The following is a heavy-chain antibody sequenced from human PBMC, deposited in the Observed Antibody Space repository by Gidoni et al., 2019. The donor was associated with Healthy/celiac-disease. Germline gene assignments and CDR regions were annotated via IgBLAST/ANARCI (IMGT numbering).Heavy chain of an antibody. CDR2: FDPEDGET. V-gene: IGHV1-24*01. D-gene: IGHD3-22*01. CDR1: GYTLTDLS. Sequence: HVQLVQSGAEVKKPGASVTVSCKVSGYTLTDLSMHRVRQAPGTGLEWMGGFDPEDGETIYAQKFQGRVTMTEDTSTDTAYMELSSLRSEDTAVYYCATQKYYYDSSGYWLYDFFDYWGQGTLVTVSS. J-gene: IGHJ4*02. CDR3: ATQKYYYDSSGYWLYDFFDY.